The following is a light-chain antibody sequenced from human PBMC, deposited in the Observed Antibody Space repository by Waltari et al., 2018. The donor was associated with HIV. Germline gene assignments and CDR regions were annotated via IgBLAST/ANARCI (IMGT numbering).Light chain of an antibody. CDR3: GSYTSSSTWV. Sequence: QSALTQPPSVSGSPGQSVTISCTGTSSDVGSYHRVSWYPQPQGTAPKLMIYEVSNRPSGVPDRFSGSKSGNTASLTISGLQAEDEADYYCGSYTSSSTWVFGGGTKLTAL. J-gene: IGLJ3*02. V-gene: IGLV2-18*02. CDR1: SSDVGSYHR. CDR2: EVS.